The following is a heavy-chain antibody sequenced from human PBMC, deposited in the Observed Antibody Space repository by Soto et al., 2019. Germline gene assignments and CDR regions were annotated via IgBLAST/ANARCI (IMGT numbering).Heavy chain of an antibody. J-gene: IGHJ4*02. CDR2: VSTYNGNT. CDR3: TRGAGQGSGSYD. Sequence: QVQLVQSGAEVKKPGASVKVSCKASGYIFTSFGITWVRQAPGQGLEWMGWVSTYNGNTKYAQKLQGIVTMSTDTSTRTAYMELRSLRSDDTAVYCCTRGAGQGSGSYDWGQGTLVTVSS. V-gene: IGHV1-18*01. D-gene: IGHD3-10*01. CDR1: GYIFTSFG.